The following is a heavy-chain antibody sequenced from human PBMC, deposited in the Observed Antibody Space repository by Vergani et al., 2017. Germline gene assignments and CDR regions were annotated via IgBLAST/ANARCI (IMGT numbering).Heavy chain of an antibody. V-gene: IGHV5-51*01. D-gene: IGHD1-1*01. Sequence: EVELVQSGPEMRKPGESLKISCKGSEYSFGNYWIGWVRQMPGKGLECMGIIYPADSDTRYSPSFQGQVTISAYKSISTAFLQWDSLKASDTALYYCARHTTYTDSWGQGTLVTVSS. CDR2: IYPADSDT. J-gene: IGHJ4*02. CDR1: EYSFGNYW. CDR3: ARHTTYTDS.